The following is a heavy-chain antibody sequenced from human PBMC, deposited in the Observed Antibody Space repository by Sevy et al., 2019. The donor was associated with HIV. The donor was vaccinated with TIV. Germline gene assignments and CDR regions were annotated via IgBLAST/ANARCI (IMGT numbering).Heavy chain of an antibody. Sequence: GGSLRLSCTASGFTFDDYAMHWVRQVPGKGLEWVSGISWNSLSIAYADSVKGRFTMSRDNGKKSLYLQMDSLRTEDTALYYCAKDISLYNYDTSDSAGGVVDILGQGTMVTVSS. CDR1: GFTFDDYA. J-gene: IGHJ3*02. CDR2: ISWNSLSI. D-gene: IGHD3-22*01. CDR3: AKDISLYNYDTSDSAGGVVDI. V-gene: IGHV3-9*01.